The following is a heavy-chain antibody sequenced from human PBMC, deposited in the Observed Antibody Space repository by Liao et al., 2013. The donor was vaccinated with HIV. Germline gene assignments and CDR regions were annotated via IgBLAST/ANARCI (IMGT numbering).Heavy chain of an antibody. D-gene: IGHD3-3*01. V-gene: IGHV4-4*07. J-gene: IGHJ4*02. CDR3: ARDDFWSGRYFGA. CDR1: GDSLRNYY. Sequence: VQLQESGPGFVEPSETLSLTCTVSGDSLRNYYWSWMRQTAGKGLEWLGRVHLSRGVNYNSQFKSRVSMSIDTSTNQFSLRLRYVTAADTAVYYCARDDFWSGRYFGAWGPGILVTVSS. CDR2: VHLSRGV.